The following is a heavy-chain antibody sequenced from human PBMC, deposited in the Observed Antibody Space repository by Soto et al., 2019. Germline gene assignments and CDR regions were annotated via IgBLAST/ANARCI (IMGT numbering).Heavy chain of an antibody. CDR3: ARRESVVVVAATIWDNWFDP. V-gene: IGHV4-39*01. D-gene: IGHD2-15*01. CDR2: IYYSGST. CDR1: GGSISSSRYY. Sequence: SETLSLTCTVSGGSISSSRYYWGWIRQPPGKGLEWIGSIYYSGSTYYNPSLKSRVTISVDTSKNQFSLKLSSVTAADTAVYYCARRESVVVVAATIWDNWFDPWGQGTLVTVSS. J-gene: IGHJ5*02.